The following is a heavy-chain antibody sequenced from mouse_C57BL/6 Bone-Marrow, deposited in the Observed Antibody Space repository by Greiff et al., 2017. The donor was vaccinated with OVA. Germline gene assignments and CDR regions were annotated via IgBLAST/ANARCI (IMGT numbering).Heavy chain of an antibody. CDR2: IRNKTNGYTT. J-gene: IGHJ4*01. Sequence: EVKLMQSGGGLVQPGGSLSLSCAASGFTFTDYYMSWVRQPPGKELEWLGYIRNKTNGYTTEYSASVKGRFTVSRDNSKSILYLQMNALKAEDSGTYNCASWYYWWYYDMDYWGQGTSVTVSS. D-gene: IGHD1-1*01. V-gene: IGHV7-3*01. CDR3: ASWYYWWYYDMDY. CDR1: GFTFTDYY.